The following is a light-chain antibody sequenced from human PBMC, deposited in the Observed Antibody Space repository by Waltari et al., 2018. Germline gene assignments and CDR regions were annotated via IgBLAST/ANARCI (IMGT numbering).Light chain of an antibody. Sequence: QSALPQPASVSGSPGPSITISCTGSSLDVGGYHFLSWYRQHPGKAPKVVIFGVNNRPSGVSDRVSGSKSGNTASLTISGLQAEDEGDYYCTSYTSRHTLVFGGGTKVTVL. J-gene: IGLJ1*01. V-gene: IGLV2-14*01. CDR1: SLDVGGYHF. CDR3: TSYTSRHTLV. CDR2: GVN.